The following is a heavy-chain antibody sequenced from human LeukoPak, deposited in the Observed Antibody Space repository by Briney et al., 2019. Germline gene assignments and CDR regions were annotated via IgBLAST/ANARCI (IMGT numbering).Heavy chain of an antibody. V-gene: IGHV3-7*01. CDR2: IAHDGSEK. J-gene: IGHJ4*02. D-gene: IGHD1-26*01. Sequence: GGSLRLSXAASGFSFSDYWMGWVRQAPGKGLEWVANIAHDGSEKKYVDSVKGHFTISRDNAKNTLYLQVNSLRDEDTAVYYCARPSQYSGSYFDSWGQGTLVTVSS. CDR3: ARPSQYSGSYFDS. CDR1: GFSFSDYW.